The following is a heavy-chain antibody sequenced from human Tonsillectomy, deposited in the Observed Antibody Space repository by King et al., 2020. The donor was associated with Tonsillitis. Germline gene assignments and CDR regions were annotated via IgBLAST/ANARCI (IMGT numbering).Heavy chain of an antibody. Sequence: QLVQSGAEVKKPGASVKVSCKASGGTFSSYAISWVRQAPGQGLEWMGSIIPILGIANYAQKFQGRVTITADKSTSTAYMELSSLRSEDTAVYYCVWERGYSYGYKDYWGQGTLVTVSS. CDR3: VWERGYSYGYKDY. J-gene: IGHJ4*02. D-gene: IGHD5-18*01. CDR1: GGTFSSYA. CDR2: IIPILGIA. V-gene: IGHV1-69*09.